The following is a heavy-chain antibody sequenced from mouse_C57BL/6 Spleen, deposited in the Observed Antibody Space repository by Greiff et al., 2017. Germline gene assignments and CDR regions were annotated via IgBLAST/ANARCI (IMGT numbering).Heavy chain of an antibody. J-gene: IGHJ3*01. D-gene: IGHD3-2*02. Sequence: QVQLQQPGAELVKPGASVKMSCKASGYTFTSYWITWVKQRPGQGLEWIGDLYPGSGSTNYTEKFKSKATLTVDTSSRPAYMQLSSLKSEDSAVXCGARRGTAQAFADWGQGTLVTVSA. V-gene: IGHV1-55*01. CDR3: ARRGTAQAFAD. CDR2: LYPGSGST. CDR1: GYTFTSYW.